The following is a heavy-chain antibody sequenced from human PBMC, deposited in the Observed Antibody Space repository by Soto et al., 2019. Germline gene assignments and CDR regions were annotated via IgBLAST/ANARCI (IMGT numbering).Heavy chain of an antibody. J-gene: IGHJ4*02. V-gene: IGHV4-59*01. CDR3: ARSYSSSWYYFEY. CDR1: GGSISTNY. CDR2: IYYSGST. D-gene: IGHD6-13*01. Sequence: SETLSLTCTVSGGSISTNYWSWIRQPPGKRLEWIGCIYYSGSTNYNPSLKSRVTISVETSKNQFSLNLSSVTAADTAVYYCARSYSSSWYYFEYWGQGTLVTVSS.